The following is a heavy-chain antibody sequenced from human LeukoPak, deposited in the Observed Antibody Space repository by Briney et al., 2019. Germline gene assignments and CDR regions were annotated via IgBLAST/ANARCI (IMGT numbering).Heavy chain of an antibody. CDR3: ARYYSSSWHNWFDP. D-gene: IGHD6-13*01. CDR2: ISAYNGNT. V-gene: IGHV1-18*01. J-gene: IGHJ5*02. CDR1: GYTFTSYG. Sequence: ASVKVSCKASGYTFTSYGISWVRQAPGQGLEWMGWISAYNGNTNYAQKLQGRVTMTTDTSTSTAYMELRSLRSDDTVVYYCARYYSSSWHNWFDPWGQGTLVTVSS.